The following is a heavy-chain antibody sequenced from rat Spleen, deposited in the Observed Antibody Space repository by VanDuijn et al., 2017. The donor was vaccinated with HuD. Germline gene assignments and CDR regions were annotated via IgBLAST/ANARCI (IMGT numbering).Heavy chain of an antibody. Sequence: EVQLVESDGGLVQPGRSLKLSCAASGFTFSDYYMAWVRQAPTKGLEWVATISYDGSRTYYRDSVKGRITVSRDNAKSTLYLQMDSLRSEDTATYYCARHDLSNYFDHWGQGVMVTVSS. CDR1: GFTFSDYY. D-gene: IGHD2-6*01. CDR3: ARHDLSNYFDH. CDR2: ISYDGSRT. J-gene: IGHJ2*01. V-gene: IGHV5-29*01.